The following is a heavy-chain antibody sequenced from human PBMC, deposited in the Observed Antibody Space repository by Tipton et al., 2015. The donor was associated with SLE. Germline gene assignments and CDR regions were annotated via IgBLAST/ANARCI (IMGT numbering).Heavy chain of an antibody. Sequence: QLVQSGAEVKKTGSSVKVSCKASGYTFTYRYLHWVRQAPGQALEWMGWITPFNGNTNYAQKFQGRVTITADKSTSTAYMELSSLRSEDTAVYYCAESVAGLPWEPHREYWGQGTLVTVSS. CDR1: GYTFTYRY. CDR2: ITPFNGNT. V-gene: IGHV1-45*02. J-gene: IGHJ4*02. CDR3: AESVAGLPWEPHREY. D-gene: IGHD6-19*01.